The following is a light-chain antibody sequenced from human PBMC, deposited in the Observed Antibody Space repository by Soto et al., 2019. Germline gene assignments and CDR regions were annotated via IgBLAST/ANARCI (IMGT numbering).Light chain of an antibody. V-gene: IGKV3-15*01. CDR2: GAS. CDR1: ETVSSN. CDR3: QQYNKWPLT. J-gene: IGKJ1*01. Sequence: EIVMTQSPATLSVSPGERATLSCRASETVSSNLAWYQQKLGQAPRLLIYGASTRATGIPARFSGSGSGTEFTLTISSLGSEDFAVYYCQQYNKWPLTFGQGTKVDIK.